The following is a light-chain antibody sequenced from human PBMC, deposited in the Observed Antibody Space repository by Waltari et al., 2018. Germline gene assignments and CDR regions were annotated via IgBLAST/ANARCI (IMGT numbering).Light chain of an antibody. Sequence: DIVMTQSPLSLSVTPGEPASLSCRSSQSLLHRSGNTFLDWYLQKSGQSPQLLIYLVSNRASGVPDRFSGSGSGTDFTLKISRVEAEDVGVYFCMQARQTPWTFGQGTKVEIK. CDR1: QSLLHRSGNTF. CDR3: MQARQTPWT. J-gene: IGKJ1*01. CDR2: LVS. V-gene: IGKV2-28*01.